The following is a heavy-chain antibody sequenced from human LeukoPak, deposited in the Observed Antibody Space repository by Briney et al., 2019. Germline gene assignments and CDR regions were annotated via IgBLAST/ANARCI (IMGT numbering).Heavy chain of an antibody. Sequence: ASVKVSCKASGYTFTSYAMHWVRQAPGQRLEWMGWINAGNGNTKYSQKFQGRVTITRDTSASTAYMGLSSLRSEDTAVYYCARYYDFWSGSPDNWFDPWGQGTLVTVSS. CDR2: INAGNGNT. V-gene: IGHV1-3*01. CDR1: GYTFTSYA. D-gene: IGHD3-3*01. J-gene: IGHJ5*02. CDR3: ARYYDFWSGSPDNWFDP.